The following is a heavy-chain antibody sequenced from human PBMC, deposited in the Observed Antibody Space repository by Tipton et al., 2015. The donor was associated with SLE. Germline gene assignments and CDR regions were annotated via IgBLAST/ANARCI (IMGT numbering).Heavy chain of an antibody. CDR2: IYYSGRT. D-gene: IGHD5-12*01. CDR3: SRGVDGRVRDWFDP. V-gene: IGHV4-59*11. CDR1: GGSISSHY. Sequence: TLSLTCTVSGGSISSHYWSWIRQPPGKGLGWIGCIYYSGRTNCNPSLKSRVTISVDTSKNQFSLKLSSVTAADTAVYYCSRGVDGRVRDWFDPWGQGTLVTVSS. J-gene: IGHJ5*02.